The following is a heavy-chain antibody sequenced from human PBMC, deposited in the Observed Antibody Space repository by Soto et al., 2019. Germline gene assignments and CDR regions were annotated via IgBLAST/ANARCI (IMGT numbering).Heavy chain of an antibody. Sequence: QITLKESGPTLVKPTQTLTLTCTFSGFSLSTSGVGVGWIRQPPGKALEWLALIYWDDDKRYSPSLKSRLTITKDTYKNQVVLTITNMDPVDTATYYCAHRPAYCSGGSCYSGFDYWGQGTLVTVSS. J-gene: IGHJ4*02. D-gene: IGHD2-15*01. CDR2: IYWDDDK. V-gene: IGHV2-5*02. CDR1: GFSLSTSGVG. CDR3: AHRPAYCSGGSCYSGFDY.